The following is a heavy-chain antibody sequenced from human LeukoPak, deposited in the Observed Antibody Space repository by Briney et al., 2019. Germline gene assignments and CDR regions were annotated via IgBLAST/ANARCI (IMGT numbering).Heavy chain of an antibody. CDR2: ISGSGGRT. Sequence: GGSLRLSCAASGFNFSNYAMSWVRQAPGKGLEWVSAISGSGGRTYYADSVKGRFTISRDNSKSTLYLQMNSLRADDTAIYYCAKDHYDNWFDPWGQGTWSPSLQ. V-gene: IGHV3-23*01. CDR1: GFNFSNYA. D-gene: IGHD3-16*01. J-gene: IGHJ5*02. CDR3: AKDHYDNWFDP.